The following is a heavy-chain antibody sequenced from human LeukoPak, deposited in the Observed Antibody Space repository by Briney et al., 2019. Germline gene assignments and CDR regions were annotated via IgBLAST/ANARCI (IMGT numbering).Heavy chain of an antibody. J-gene: IGHJ5*02. CDR2: VNHGGST. Sequence: PSETLSLTCAVNGGSLSGFYWSWIRQPPGKGLEWIGRVNHGGSTNYNPSLKSRVTMSVDTSKNQFSLKLSSVTAADTAVYYCARASFCDSNICHNLSFFAPWGQGTLVTVSS. D-gene: IGHD4-11*01. CDR3: ARASFCDSNICHNLSFFAP. V-gene: IGHV4-34*01. CDR1: GGSLSGFY.